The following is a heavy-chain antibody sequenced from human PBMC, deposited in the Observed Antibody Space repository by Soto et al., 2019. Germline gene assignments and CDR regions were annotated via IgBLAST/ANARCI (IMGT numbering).Heavy chain of an antibody. CDR3: AREWKGAEGFDP. CDR2: IGAYNDDT. Sequence: QVQLVQSGPEVKKPGASVKVSCKASGYTFSTYGFSWVRQAPGQGLEWMGWIGAYNDDTNYAQNFQGRVTMTTDTSTTTTDMELRSLRSDETAVYFCAREWKGAEGFDPWGQGTLVTVSS. D-gene: IGHD1-1*01. V-gene: IGHV1-18*01. CDR1: GYTFSTYG. J-gene: IGHJ5*02.